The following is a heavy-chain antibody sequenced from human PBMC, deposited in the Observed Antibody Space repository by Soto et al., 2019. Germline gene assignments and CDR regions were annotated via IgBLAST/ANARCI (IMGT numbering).Heavy chain of an antibody. CDR1: GDPVSSGSYY. D-gene: IGHD7-27*01. V-gene: IGHV4-31*01. CDR2: IYHTGST. Sequence: QVQLQESGPGLVQPSQPLSLTCSVSGDPVSSGSYYWTWVRQHPVKGLEWIGYIYHTGSTYYNPSLQSLLIMFIDTSKNQFSLHLYSVTAADTAVYFCAAKLGTTHYFDFWGQGSLVAVSS. J-gene: IGHJ4*02. CDR3: AAKLGTTHYFDF.